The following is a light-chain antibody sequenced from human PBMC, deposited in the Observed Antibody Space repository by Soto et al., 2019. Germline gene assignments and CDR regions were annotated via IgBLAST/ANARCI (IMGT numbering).Light chain of an antibody. CDR2: KAS. CDR1: QSVSGW. CDR3: QQYISYSN. J-gene: IGKJ3*01. Sequence: DIQMTQSPSTLSASVGERVTITCRASQSVSGWLAWYQQKPGKAPKLLIYKASSLESGVPSRFSGSGSGTEYTLTISSLQPDDFATYYCQQYISYSNFGPGTKVDIK. V-gene: IGKV1-5*03.